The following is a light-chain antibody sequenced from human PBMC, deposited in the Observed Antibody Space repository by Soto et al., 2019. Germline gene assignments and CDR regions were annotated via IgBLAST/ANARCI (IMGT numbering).Light chain of an antibody. Sequence: QSALTQPASVSGSPGQSITISCTGTSSDVGGYKYVSWYQQHPGKAPKLMIYEVSNRPSGVSNRFSGSKSGSTASLTISGLQAEDEADYYCTSYTNINTRACVFGTGTKVTVL. CDR1: SSDVGGYKY. CDR3: TSYTNINTRACV. V-gene: IGLV2-14*01. J-gene: IGLJ1*01. CDR2: EVS.